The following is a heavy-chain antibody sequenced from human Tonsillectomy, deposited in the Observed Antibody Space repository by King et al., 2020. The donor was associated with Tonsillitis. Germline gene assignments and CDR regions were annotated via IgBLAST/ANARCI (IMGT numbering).Heavy chain of an antibody. CDR2: IIPIFGRA. CDR3: ARDLDGMDG. J-gene: IGHJ6*02. V-gene: IGHV1-69*01. CDR1: GGTFTTYA. Sequence: QLVQSGAEVKKPGSSVKVSCKVSGGTFTTYAINWVRQAPGQGPEWMGAIIPIFGRANYSQKFQGRGTMTADESTSTAYMELNRLGAEDTAVYYGARDLDGMDGWGQGTTVTVSS.